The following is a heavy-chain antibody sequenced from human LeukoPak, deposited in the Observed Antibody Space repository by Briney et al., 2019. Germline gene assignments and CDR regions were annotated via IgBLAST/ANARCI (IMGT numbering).Heavy chain of an antibody. Sequence: GRSLILSCAASAFTFSSFGMHWVRQAPGKGLEWVAVIWYDGSKKYYAESVKGRFTISRDNSKNTLYLQMNSLRAEDTAVYYCARVANITTFGMDVWGQGTTVTVSS. D-gene: IGHD3-9*01. CDR3: ARVANITTFGMDV. CDR1: AFTFSSFG. V-gene: IGHV3-33*01. J-gene: IGHJ6*02. CDR2: IWYDGSKK.